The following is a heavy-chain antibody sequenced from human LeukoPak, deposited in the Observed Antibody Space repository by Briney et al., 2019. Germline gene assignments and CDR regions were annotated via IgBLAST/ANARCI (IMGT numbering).Heavy chain of an antibody. D-gene: IGHD2-21*01. CDR2: ISADNGNT. CDR1: GYTFTSYG. CDR3: ARHQAPLWWVGAY. J-gene: IGHJ4*02. Sequence: ASVKVSCKASGYTFTSYGISWVRQAPGQGLEWMGWISADNGNTNYPRKIQGRVTMTTDTSTSTAYMELRSLRSDDTAVYYGARHQAPLWWVGAYWGQGTLVTVSS. V-gene: IGHV1-18*01.